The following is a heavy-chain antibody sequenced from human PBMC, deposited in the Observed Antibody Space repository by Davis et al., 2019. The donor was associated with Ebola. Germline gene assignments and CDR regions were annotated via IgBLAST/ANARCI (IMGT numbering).Heavy chain of an antibody. CDR3: ARRHYYDGNWYFDL. Sequence: SETLSLTCTVSGGSISSYYWSWIRQHPGKGLEWIGYIYYSGITNYNPSLKSRVTISGDTSKNQFSLKLSSVTAADTAVYYCARRHYYDGNWYFDLWGRGTLVTVSS. V-gene: IGHV4-59*08. D-gene: IGHD3-22*01. J-gene: IGHJ2*01. CDR1: GGSISSYY. CDR2: IYYSGIT.